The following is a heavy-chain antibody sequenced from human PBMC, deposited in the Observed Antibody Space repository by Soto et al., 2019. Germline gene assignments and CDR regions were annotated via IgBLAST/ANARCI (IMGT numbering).Heavy chain of an antibody. CDR1: GYSFTSYG. CDR2: ISPYNGNT. V-gene: IGHV1-18*01. Sequence: QVQLVQSGAEVKKPGASVKVSCKASGYSFTSYGIGWVRQAPGQGLEWMGWISPYNGNTYYAQKVHGRVTMTTDTSTSTDYMELRSLRSDDTAVYYCARDQSFYRNDYYGIDVWGQGTTVTVSS. CDR3: ARDQSFYRNDYYGIDV. D-gene: IGHD3-16*02. J-gene: IGHJ6*02.